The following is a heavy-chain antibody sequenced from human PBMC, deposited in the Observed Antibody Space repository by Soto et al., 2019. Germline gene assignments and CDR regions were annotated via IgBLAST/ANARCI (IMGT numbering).Heavy chain of an antibody. V-gene: IGHV4-34*01. CDR3: ARSRGSGYDFWSGYPTQFDY. D-gene: IGHD3-3*01. J-gene: IGHJ4*02. CDR1: GGSFSGYY. CDR2: INHSGST. Sequence: PSETLSLTCAVYGGSFSGYYWSWIRQPPGKGLEWIGEINHSGSTNYNPSLKSRVTISVDTSKNQFSLKLSSVTAADTAVYYCARSRGSGYDFWSGYPTQFDYWRQGTLVTVSS.